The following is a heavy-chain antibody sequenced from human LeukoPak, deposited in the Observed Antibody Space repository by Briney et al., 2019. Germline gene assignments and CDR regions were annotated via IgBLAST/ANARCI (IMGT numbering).Heavy chain of an antibody. D-gene: IGHD4-11*01. CDR2: KHHSGST. CDR1: GYSISSGYY. J-gene: IGHJ4*02. V-gene: IGHV4-38-2*02. Sequence: SETLSLTCTVSGYSISSGYYWGWIRQPPGKGLEWIGSKHHSGSTDDNPSLKSRVSISVDTSKNQFSLKLSSVTAADTAVYYCARCTVTAIDYWGQGTLVTVSS. CDR3: ARCTVTAIDY.